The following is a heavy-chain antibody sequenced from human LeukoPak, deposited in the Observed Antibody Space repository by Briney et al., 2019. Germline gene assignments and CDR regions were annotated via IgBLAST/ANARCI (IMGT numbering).Heavy chain of an antibody. CDR1: GFTFSSYS. Sequence: PGGSLRLSCAASGFTFSSYSMNWVRQAPGKGLGWVSYIGISSSTIDYADSVKGRFTISRDNAKNSLYLQMNSLRAEDTAVYYCARDSGYAFDIWGQGTMVTVSS. CDR3: ARDSGYAFDI. V-gene: IGHV3-48*01. J-gene: IGHJ3*02. D-gene: IGHD1-26*01. CDR2: IGISSSTI.